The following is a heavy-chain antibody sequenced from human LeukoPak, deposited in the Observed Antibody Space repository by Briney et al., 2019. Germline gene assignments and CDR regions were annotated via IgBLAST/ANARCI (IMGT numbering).Heavy chain of an antibody. J-gene: IGHJ6*03. CDR1: GYSLTELS. V-gene: IGHV1-24*01. CDR3: ATRTGRIQRIYYYYDYMDV. Sequence: ASVKVSCKVSGYSLTELSMHWVRQAPGKGLEWMGGFAPEHGQTIYAQKFQGRVTMTEDTSTDTAYMELSSLRSEDTAVYYCATRTGRIQRIYYYYDYMDVWGKGTTVTVSS. CDR2: FAPEHGQT. D-gene: IGHD5-18*01.